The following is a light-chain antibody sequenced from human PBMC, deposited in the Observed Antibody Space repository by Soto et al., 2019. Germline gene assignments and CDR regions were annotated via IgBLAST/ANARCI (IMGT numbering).Light chain of an antibody. CDR3: QQYNSYSWT. CDR1: QSIRSH. CDR2: AAS. J-gene: IGKJ1*01. Sequence: DIQMTQSPSSLSASVGDRVTITCRASQSIRSHLNWYQQKPGKAPNLLIFAASTLHSGVPSRFSGSGSGTDFTLTISSLQPEDFGTFYCQQYNSYSWTFGQGTKVDIK. V-gene: IGKV1-39*01.